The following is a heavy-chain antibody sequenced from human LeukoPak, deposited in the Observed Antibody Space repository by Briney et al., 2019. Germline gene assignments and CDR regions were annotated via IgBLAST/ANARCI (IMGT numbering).Heavy chain of an antibody. CDR3: ARHRGSSSNFNY. CDR2: IHQSGDT. Sequence: KPSETLSLTCTVSRGSITSGGFYWSWIRRSPGKGLEWIGYIHQSGDTYSNPSLKSRATVSMDRSTNQFFLNLRFVTAADTAVYYCARHRGSSSNFNYWGQGTLVTVSS. J-gene: IGHJ4*02. D-gene: IGHD6-6*01. CDR1: RGSITSGGFY. V-gene: IGHV4-30-2*06.